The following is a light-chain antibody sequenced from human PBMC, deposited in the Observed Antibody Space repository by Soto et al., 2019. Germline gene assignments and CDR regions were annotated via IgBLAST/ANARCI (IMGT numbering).Light chain of an antibody. CDR2: AAS. Sequence: DIQMTQSPSSLSACVGERVTITCRASQNIGVYLNWYQQKPGKAPKLLIYAASSLQSGVSSRFSGSGSATDFTLTISSLLPEDFATYYCHQSHSVPGTFGQGTKVDI. J-gene: IGKJ1*01. V-gene: IGKV1-39*01. CDR1: QNIGVY. CDR3: HQSHSVPGT.